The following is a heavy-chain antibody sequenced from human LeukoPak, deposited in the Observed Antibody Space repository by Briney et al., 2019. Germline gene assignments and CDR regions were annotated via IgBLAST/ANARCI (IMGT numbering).Heavy chain of an antibody. CDR3: ARGKGTVSY. V-gene: IGHV4-34*01. Sequence: PSETLSLTCAVSGGFFSGFYWSWIRQPPGKGLEWIGEINHSGYTNYHPSLKSRVAMSVDTSKKQFSLKLDSVTAADTAVYYCARGKGTVSYWGQGTLVSVSS. D-gene: IGHD4-11*01. CDR2: INHSGYT. CDR1: GGFFSGFY. J-gene: IGHJ4*02.